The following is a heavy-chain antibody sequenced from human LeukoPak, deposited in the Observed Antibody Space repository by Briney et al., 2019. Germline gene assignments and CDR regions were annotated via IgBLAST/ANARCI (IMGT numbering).Heavy chain of an antibody. CDR3: ARPRRTGYFDY. V-gene: IGHV1-18*01. D-gene: IGHD1-1*01. J-gene: IGHJ4*02. Sequence: ASVKVSCKASGYTFTSYGISWVRQAPGQGLEWMGWISAYNGNTNYAQKLQGRVTMTRDTSISTAYMELSRLRSDDTAVYYCARPRRTGYFDYWGQGTLVTVSS. CDR1: GYTFTSYG. CDR2: ISAYNGNT.